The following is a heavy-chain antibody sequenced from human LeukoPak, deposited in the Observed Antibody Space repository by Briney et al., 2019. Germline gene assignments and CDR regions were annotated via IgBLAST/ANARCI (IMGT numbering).Heavy chain of an antibody. CDR3: ARGLCSSGSYCYGPYYYYYMDV. Sequence: SETLSLTCTVSGGSLSSYYWSWIRQPPGKGLEWIGYIYYSGSTNYNPSLKSRVTISVDTSKNQFSLKLSSVTAADTAVYYCARGLCSSGSYCYGPYYYYYMDVWGKGTTVTISS. J-gene: IGHJ6*03. CDR2: IYYSGST. CDR1: GGSLSSYY. V-gene: IGHV4-59*01. D-gene: IGHD3-10*01.